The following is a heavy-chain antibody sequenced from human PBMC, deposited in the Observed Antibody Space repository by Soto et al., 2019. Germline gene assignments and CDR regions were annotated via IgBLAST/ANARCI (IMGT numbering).Heavy chain of an antibody. Sequence: QVHLVQSGAEVKKPGASVKVSCKASGYVFTGYYIHWVRQAPGQGLEWMGWINPKSGGANIAQKFQGWVTLTRDTSISTTYMEVNRLTSNDTAVYYCVRDYYDGSASYGFEFWDQGTPVTVAS. D-gene: IGHD3-22*01. V-gene: IGHV1-2*04. CDR1: GYVFTGYY. J-gene: IGHJ3*01. CDR3: VRDYYDGSASYGFEF. CDR2: INPKSGGA.